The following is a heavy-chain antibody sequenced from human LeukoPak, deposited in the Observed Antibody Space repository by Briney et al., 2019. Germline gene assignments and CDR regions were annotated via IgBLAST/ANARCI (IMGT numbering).Heavy chain of an antibody. V-gene: IGHV3-33*06. J-gene: IGHJ4*02. D-gene: IGHD6-19*01. CDR2: IWYDGSNK. CDR1: GFTFSSYG. Sequence: GRSLRLSCAASGFTFSSYGMHWVRQAPGKGLEWVAVIWYDGSNKYYADSVKGRFTISRDNSKNTLYLQMNSLRAEDTAVYYCVKDASKGSSGWYLIEWGQGTLVTVSS. CDR3: VKDASKGSSGWYLIE.